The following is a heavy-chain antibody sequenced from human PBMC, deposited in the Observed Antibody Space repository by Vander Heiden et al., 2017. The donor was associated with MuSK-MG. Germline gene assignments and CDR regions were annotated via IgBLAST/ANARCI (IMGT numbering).Heavy chain of an antibody. Sequence: QVQLVQSGAEVKKPGASVKVSCKVSGNTLTEVSIHWVRQAPGKGLEWMGGVDPEEGETMYAQNFQGRGTITEDTSTDTAHMELSSLRSEATAIYYCTTEGHLGGGSSGSLFRWFDPWGQGSLVTVSS. CDR3: TTEGHLGGGSSGSLFRWFDP. CDR1: GNTLTEVS. D-gene: IGHD1-26*01. V-gene: IGHV1-24*01. J-gene: IGHJ5*02. CDR2: VDPEEGET.